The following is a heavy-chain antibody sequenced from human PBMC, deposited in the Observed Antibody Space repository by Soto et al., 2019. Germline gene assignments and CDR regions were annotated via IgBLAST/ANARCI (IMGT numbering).Heavy chain of an antibody. V-gene: IGHV3-53*01. D-gene: IGHD5-12*01. Sequence: VQVVESGGGLIQPGGSLRLSCEVSGFSVTANYMSWVRQAPGKGLEWVSVIFSGGGTDYVDSVKGRFTISRDISKSTLYLQMNSLRAEDMAVYYCHGYGYWGQGTLVTVSS. CDR2: IFSGGGT. CDR3: HGYGY. CDR1: GFSVTANY. J-gene: IGHJ4*02.